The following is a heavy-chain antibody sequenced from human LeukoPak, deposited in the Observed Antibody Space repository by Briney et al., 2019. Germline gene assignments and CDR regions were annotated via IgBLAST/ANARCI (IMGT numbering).Heavy chain of an antibody. J-gene: IGHJ4*02. Sequence: GGSLRLSCAASGFTFSSYGMHWVRQAPGKGLEWVAVISYDGSNKYYADSVKGRFTISRDNSKNTLYLQMNSLRAEDTAVYYCAKRNYYGSGSYGGNDYWGQGTLVTVSS. D-gene: IGHD3-10*01. CDR3: AKRNYYGSGSYGGNDY. CDR1: GFTFSSYG. V-gene: IGHV3-30*18. CDR2: ISYDGSNK.